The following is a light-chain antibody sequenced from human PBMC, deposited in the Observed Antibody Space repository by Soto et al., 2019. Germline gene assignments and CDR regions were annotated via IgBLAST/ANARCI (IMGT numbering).Light chain of an antibody. CDR2: EGS. CDR1: SSDVGNYNL. Sequence: QSALTQPASVSGSPGQSITISCTGTSSDVGNYNLVSWYQHHPGKAPKLMIYEGSKRPSGVSNRFSGSKSGNTASLTISGLQAEDEADYYCCSYAFSSTLVFGGGTKLTVL. V-gene: IGLV2-23*01. CDR3: CSYAFSSTLV. J-gene: IGLJ2*01.